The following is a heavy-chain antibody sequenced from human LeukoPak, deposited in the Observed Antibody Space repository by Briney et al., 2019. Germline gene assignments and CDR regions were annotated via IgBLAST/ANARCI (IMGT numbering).Heavy chain of an antibody. CDR3: ARDTDYCGGDCYSDY. Sequence: GESLKISCAASGFTFGSYWRSWVRQAPGKGLEWVANIKQDGSEKYYVDSVKGRLTISRDNAKNSLYLKMNSLRAEDTAVYYCARDTDYCGGDCYSDYWGQGTLVTVSS. CDR2: IKQDGSEK. D-gene: IGHD2-21*02. CDR1: GFTFGSYW. V-gene: IGHV3-7*01. J-gene: IGHJ4*02.